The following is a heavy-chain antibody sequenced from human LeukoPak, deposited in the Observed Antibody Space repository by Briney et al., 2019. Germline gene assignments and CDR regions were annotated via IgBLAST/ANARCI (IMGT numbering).Heavy chain of an antibody. V-gene: IGHV4-59*11. Sequence: PSETLSLTCTVSGGSISSHYWSWIRQPPGKGLEWIGNLYDYGRTKHNPSLNSRLTLSADTSKNQFSLRLSSVTAADTAVYFCATIKRGNIFGYFDFWGQGILVAVSS. CDR3: ATIKRGNIFGYFDF. J-gene: IGHJ4*02. D-gene: IGHD5-18*01. CDR2: LYDYGRT. CDR1: GGSISSHY.